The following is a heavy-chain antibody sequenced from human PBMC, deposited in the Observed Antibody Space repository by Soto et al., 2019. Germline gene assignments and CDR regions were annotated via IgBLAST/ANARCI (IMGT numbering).Heavy chain of an antibody. J-gene: IGHJ5*02. CDR1: GYTFTSYA. Sequence: ASVKVSCKASGYTFTSYAMHWVRQAPGQRLEWMGRINPILGNAKYAQKFQGRVTITTDKSTSTAYMELSSLRSEDTAVYYCARDLPDIVVVVAAQENWFDPWGQGTLVTVSS. CDR3: ARDLPDIVVVVAAQENWFDP. D-gene: IGHD2-15*01. CDR2: INPILGNA. V-gene: IGHV1-3*01.